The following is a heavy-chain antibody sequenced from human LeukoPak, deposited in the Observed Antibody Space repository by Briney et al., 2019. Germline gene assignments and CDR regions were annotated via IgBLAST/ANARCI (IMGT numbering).Heavy chain of an antibody. V-gene: IGHV3-74*01. CDR2: INSDGSWT. J-gene: IGHJ4*02. D-gene: IGHD2/OR15-2a*01. CDR3: VSFYETY. CDR1: GNYW. Sequence: GGSLRLSCTASGNYWMHRVRQAPGKGPVWVSHINSDGSWTSYADSVKGRFTISKDNAKNTVYLQMNSLRAEDTAVYYCVSFYETYWGRGTLVTVSS.